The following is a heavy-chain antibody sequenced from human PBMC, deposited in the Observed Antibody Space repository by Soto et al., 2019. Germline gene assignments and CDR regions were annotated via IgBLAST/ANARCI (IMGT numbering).Heavy chain of an antibody. D-gene: IGHD1-7*01. CDR3: AKVVGLDLERVFYFDQ. CDR1: RLSFSISA. CDR2: VSGGSEIK. J-gene: IGHJ4*02. V-gene: IGHV3-23*01. Sequence: EVQLLESGGGLVQPGGSLRLSCAASRLSFSISAMSWARQAPGKGLEWVAGVSGGSEIKYYADSVKGRFTISSDNSKNTLFLQINSLRADDTAVYYCAKVVGLDLERVFYFDQWGQGTLVTVSS.